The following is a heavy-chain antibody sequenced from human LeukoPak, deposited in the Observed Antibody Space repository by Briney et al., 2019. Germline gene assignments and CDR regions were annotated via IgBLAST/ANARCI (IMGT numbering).Heavy chain of an antibody. J-gene: IGHJ4*02. V-gene: IGHV1-8*01. D-gene: IGHD2-2*02. CDR3: AREIPYYFDY. CDR1: GYTFTSYD. Sequence: ASVKVSCKASGYTFTSYDINWVRQAAGQGLEWMGWMNPNSGSTDYAQRFQGRVTMTTDTSTNTAYMELRSLRSDDTAVYYCAREIPYYFDYWGQGTLVTVSS. CDR2: MNPNSGST.